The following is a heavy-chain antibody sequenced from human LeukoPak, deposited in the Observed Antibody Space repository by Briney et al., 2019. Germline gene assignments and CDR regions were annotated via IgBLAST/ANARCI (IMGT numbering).Heavy chain of an antibody. CDR1: GFTFSSYE. D-gene: IGHD3-10*01. CDR3: ARDRLVRGETAVDY. V-gene: IGHV3-48*03. Sequence: GGSLRLSCAASGFTFSSYEMNWVRQAPGKGLEWVSYISSSGSTIYYADSVKGRFTISRDNAKNSLYLQMNSLRAEDTAVYYCARDRLVRGETAVDYWGQGTLVTVSS. J-gene: IGHJ4*02. CDR2: ISSSGSTI.